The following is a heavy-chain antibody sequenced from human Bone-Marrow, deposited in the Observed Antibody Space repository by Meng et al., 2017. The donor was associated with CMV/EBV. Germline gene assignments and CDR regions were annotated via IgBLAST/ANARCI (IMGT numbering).Heavy chain of an antibody. CDR1: GFTFSSYG. CDR3: AKSGMGSSGYSPYVFDY. D-gene: IGHD3-22*01. Sequence: GGSLRLSCAASGFTFSSYGMHWVRQAPGKGLEWVAFIRYDGSNKYYADSVKGRFTISRDNSKNTLYLQMNSLRAEDTAVYYCAKSGMGSSGYSPYVFDYWGQGTLVTVSS. CDR2: IRYDGSNK. V-gene: IGHV3-30*02. J-gene: IGHJ4*02.